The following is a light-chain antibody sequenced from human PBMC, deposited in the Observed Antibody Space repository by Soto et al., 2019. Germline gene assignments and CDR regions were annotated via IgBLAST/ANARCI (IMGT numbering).Light chain of an antibody. CDR3: VQNTDFPLT. CDR2: KVS. Sequence: EIVLAQTPLSSPVTLGQPASISCRSSQSLVHSDGDTYLSWLHQRPGQPPRLLIYKVSNRFSGVPDRFSGSAAGTDFTLKISRVEAEEVGVYYCVQNTDFPLTFGPGTKVEIK. CDR1: QSLVHSDGDTY. J-gene: IGKJ3*01. V-gene: IGKV2-24*01.